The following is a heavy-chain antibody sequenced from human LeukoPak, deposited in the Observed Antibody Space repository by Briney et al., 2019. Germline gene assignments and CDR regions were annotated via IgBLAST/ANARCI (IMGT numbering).Heavy chain of an antibody. Sequence: GESLKISCKGSGYSFTSYWIGWVRPMPGKGLGWMGIIYPGDSDTRYSPSFQGQVTISADKSISTAYLQWSSLKASDTAMYYCARQSDSSGFDAFDIWGQGTMVTVSS. CDR3: ARQSDSSGFDAFDI. CDR2: IYPGDSDT. V-gene: IGHV5-51*01. J-gene: IGHJ3*02. D-gene: IGHD6-19*01. CDR1: GYSFTSYW.